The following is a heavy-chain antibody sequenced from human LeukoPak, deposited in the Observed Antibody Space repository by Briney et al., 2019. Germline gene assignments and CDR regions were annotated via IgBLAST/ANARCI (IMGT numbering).Heavy chain of an antibody. Sequence: GGSLRLSCAASGFTFDDYGMSWVRQAPGKGLEWVSGINWNGGSTGYADSVKGRFTISRDNAKNSLYLQMNSLRAEDTALYYCARPIVESMVATATAFDYWGQGTLVTASS. D-gene: IGHD5-12*01. CDR3: ARPIVESMVATATAFDY. V-gene: IGHV3-20*04. J-gene: IGHJ4*02. CDR2: INWNGGST. CDR1: GFTFDDYG.